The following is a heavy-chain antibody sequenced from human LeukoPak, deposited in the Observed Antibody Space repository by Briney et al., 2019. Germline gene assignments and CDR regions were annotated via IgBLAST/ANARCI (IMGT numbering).Heavy chain of an antibody. CDR2: ISYDGSNK. Sequence: GRSLRLSCAASGFTFSTYAMHWVRQAPGKGLEWVAVISYDGSNKFYADSVKGRFTISRDNAKNSLYLQMNSLRAEDTAVYYCARGDTPFDYWGQGTLVTVSS. CDR1: GFTFSTYA. CDR3: ARGDTPFDY. D-gene: IGHD5-18*01. V-gene: IGHV3-30*04. J-gene: IGHJ4*02.